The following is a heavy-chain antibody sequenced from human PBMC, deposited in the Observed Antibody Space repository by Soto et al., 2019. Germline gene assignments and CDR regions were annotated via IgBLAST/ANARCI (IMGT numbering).Heavy chain of an antibody. J-gene: IGHJ3*02. CDR1: GGSFSGYY. Sequence: SETLSLTCAVYGGSFSGYYWSWIRQPSGKGLEWIGEINHSGSTNYNPSLKSRVTISVDTSKNQFSLKLSSVTAADTAVYYCAREGNCSSTSCYIAFDIWGQGTMVTVSS. V-gene: IGHV4-34*01. D-gene: IGHD2-2*02. CDR2: INHSGST. CDR3: AREGNCSSTSCYIAFDI.